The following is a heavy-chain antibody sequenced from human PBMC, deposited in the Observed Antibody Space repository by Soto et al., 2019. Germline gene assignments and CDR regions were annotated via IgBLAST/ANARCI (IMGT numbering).Heavy chain of an antibody. J-gene: IGHJ6*02. CDR2: ISGSGGST. Sequence: GGSLRLSCAASGFTFSSYAMSWVRQAPGKGLEWVSAISGSGGSTYYADSVKGRFTISRDNSKNTLYLQMSSLRAEDTAVYYCAKTMGYIVVVPAAKYYYGMDVWGQGTTVTVSS. CDR1: GFTFSSYA. CDR3: AKTMGYIVVVPAAKYYYGMDV. V-gene: IGHV3-23*01. D-gene: IGHD2-2*01.